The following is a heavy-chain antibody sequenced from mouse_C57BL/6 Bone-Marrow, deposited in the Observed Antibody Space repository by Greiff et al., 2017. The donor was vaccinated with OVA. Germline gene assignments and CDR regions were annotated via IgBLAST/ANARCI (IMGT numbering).Heavy chain of an antibody. CDR3: KRTPSTMNTHYYYAMDY. V-gene: IGHV5-9-1*02. CDR2: ISRGGDYI. J-gene: IGHJ4*01. D-gene: IGHD2-4*01. CDR1: GFTFSSYA. Sequence: EVQVVESGDGLVKPGGSLKLSCAASGFTFSSYAMSWVRQTPEKSLEWVAYISRGGDYIYYSDTVKGRITISRDNAKNTLDLQMSKLKSEDTDMYYCKRTPSTMNTHYYYAMDYWGQGTSVTVSS.